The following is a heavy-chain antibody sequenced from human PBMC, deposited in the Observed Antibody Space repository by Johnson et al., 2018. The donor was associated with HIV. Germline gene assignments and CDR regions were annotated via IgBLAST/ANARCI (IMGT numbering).Heavy chain of an antibody. CDR2: IQYDGSKK. CDR1: GFSFSTYD. D-gene: IGHD5-12*01. V-gene: IGHV3-30*02. Sequence: QVQLVESGGGVVQPGGSLRLSCAASGFSFSTYDLHWVRQAPGKGLEWVTFIQYDGSKKNYVVSVKGRFTISRDNSKHTLYLQLNSLRTEDTAVYYCAKHMWGFRYTGYDRDVFDVWGQGTMVTVSS. J-gene: IGHJ3*01. CDR3: AKHMWGFRYTGYDRDVFDV.